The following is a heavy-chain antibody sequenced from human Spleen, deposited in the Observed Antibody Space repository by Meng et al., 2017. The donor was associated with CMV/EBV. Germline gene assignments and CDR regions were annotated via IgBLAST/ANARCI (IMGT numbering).Heavy chain of an antibody. Sequence: PPVQESGPGLVRPSEALSLTCSVSGGSISTSGYYWGWIRQPPGKGLEWIGSIGHSGFTYYTPSLKSRVTISVDTSKNQFSLKLSSVTAADTAVYYCAREGYAETFDYWGQGTLVTVSS. CDR3: AREGYAETFDY. V-gene: IGHV4-39*07. CDR2: IGHSGFT. CDR1: GGSISTSGYY. D-gene: IGHD5-18*01. J-gene: IGHJ4*02.